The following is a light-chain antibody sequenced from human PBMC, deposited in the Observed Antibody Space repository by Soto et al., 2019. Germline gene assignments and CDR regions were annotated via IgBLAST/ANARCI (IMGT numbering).Light chain of an antibody. CDR2: GAS. V-gene: IGKV3-20*01. J-gene: IGKJ4*01. CDR1: QSVSSSY. Sequence: EIVLTQSPGTLSLSPGERATLSCRASQSVSSSYLAWYHQKSGQAPRLLIYGASSRATGIPDRFSGSGSGTDSTLTISRLEPEDFALYYCQQYGNSPPLTFGGGTKVHIK. CDR3: QQYGNSPPLT.